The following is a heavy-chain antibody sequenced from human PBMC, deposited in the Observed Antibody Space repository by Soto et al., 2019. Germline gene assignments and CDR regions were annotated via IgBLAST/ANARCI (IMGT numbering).Heavy chain of an antibody. V-gene: IGHV3-48*02. D-gene: IGHD1-26*01. CDR2: XXSXXXXX. J-gene: IGHJ3*02. CDR1: GFTFITYS. CDR3: GRRGSSGAFDI. Sequence: PGGSLRISCAASGFTFITYSIIWVRQAPGKGLEWXSYXXSXXXXXYXXVSVKGRFTISRDNAKNSLYLQMNRLREEDTAVYYCGRRGSSGAFDIWGQGTMVTVSS.